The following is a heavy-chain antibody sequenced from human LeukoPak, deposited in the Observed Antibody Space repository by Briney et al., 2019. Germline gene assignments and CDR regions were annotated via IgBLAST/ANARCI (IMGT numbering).Heavy chain of an antibody. D-gene: IGHD2-21*02. V-gene: IGHV3-73*01. CDR1: GFTFSGSA. Sequence: GGSLRLSCAASGFTFSGSAMHWVRQASGKGLEWVDRIRSKANSYATAYAASVKGRFTISRDDSKTTAYLQMNSLKTEDTAVYYCTRQPYCGGDCYDAFDIWGQGTMVTVSS. CDR3: TRQPYCGGDCYDAFDI. J-gene: IGHJ3*02. CDR2: IRSKANSYAT.